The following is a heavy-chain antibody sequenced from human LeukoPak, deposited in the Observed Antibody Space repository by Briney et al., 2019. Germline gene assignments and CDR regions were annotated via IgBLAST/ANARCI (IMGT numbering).Heavy chain of an antibody. Sequence: ASVKVSCKASGYTFTSYYMHWVRQAPGQGLEWMGIINPSGGSTSYAQKFQGRVTMTRDTSTSTVYMELSSLRSEDTAVYYCARALPSIAAAGNWLDPWGQGTLVTVSS. V-gene: IGHV1-46*01. D-gene: IGHD6-13*01. CDR2: INPSGGST. J-gene: IGHJ5*02. CDR1: GYTFTSYY. CDR3: ARALPSIAAAGNWLDP.